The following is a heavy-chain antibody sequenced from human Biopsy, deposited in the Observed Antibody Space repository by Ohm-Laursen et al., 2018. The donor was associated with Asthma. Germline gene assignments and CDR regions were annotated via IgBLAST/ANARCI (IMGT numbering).Heavy chain of an antibody. CDR1: PRPFRGFF. CDR3: ARGPELDV. Sequence: GTLSLTCYVYPRPFRGFFWTWIRQSPGKGLEWIGETNERGVTNNNPSLKSRVIISIDTYWNRVSLKLTSVTAADTAVYYCARGPELDVWGQGTTVTVSS. CDR2: TNERGVT. V-gene: IGHV4-34*01. J-gene: IGHJ6*02.